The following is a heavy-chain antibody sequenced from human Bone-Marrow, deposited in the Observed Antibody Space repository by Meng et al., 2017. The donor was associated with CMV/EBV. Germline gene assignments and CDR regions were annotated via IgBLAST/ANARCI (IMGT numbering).Heavy chain of an antibody. D-gene: IGHD3-10*01. CDR3: ARVLPPGNWFDP. V-gene: IGHV4-39*07. CDR1: GGPISSSSYY. CDR2: IYYSGST. Sequence: QQCEALAQGLVNPSYPRALPCNVSGGPISSSSYYWGWIRQPPGKGLEWIGSIYYSGSTYYNPSLKSRVTISVDTSKNQFSLKLSSVTAADTAVYYCARVLPPGNWFDPWGQGTLVTVSS. J-gene: IGHJ5*02.